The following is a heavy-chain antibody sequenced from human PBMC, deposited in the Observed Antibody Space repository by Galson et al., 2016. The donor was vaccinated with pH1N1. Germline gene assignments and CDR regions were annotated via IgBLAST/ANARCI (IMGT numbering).Heavy chain of an antibody. D-gene: IGHD3-9*01. V-gene: IGHV5-51*01. Sequence: QSGAEVKKPGESLKISCEGFGYSLTNYWIVWVRQMPGQGLEWMGIIYHGDSHTSYSPSFQGQVTISADKSISTAYLERSGLKASDTATYYCASTRPEFRYFDWQKPHSFDYWGQGTLVTVSS. CDR2: IYHGDSHT. CDR3: ASTRPEFRYFDWQKPHSFDY. J-gene: IGHJ4*02. CDR1: GYSLTNYW.